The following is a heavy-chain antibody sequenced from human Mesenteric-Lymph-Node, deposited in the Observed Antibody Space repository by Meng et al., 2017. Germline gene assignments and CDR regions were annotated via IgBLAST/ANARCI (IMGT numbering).Heavy chain of an antibody. CDR3: ASPSTVTALTGDY. Sequence: GESLKISCAASGFTFSSYSMNWVRQAPGKGLEWVSSISSSSSYIYYADSVKGRFTISRDNSKNTLYLQMNSLRAEDTAVYYCASPSTVTALTGDYWGQGTLVTVSS. CDR1: GFTFSSYS. D-gene: IGHD4-17*01. V-gene: IGHV3-21*01. CDR2: ISSSSSYI. J-gene: IGHJ4*02.